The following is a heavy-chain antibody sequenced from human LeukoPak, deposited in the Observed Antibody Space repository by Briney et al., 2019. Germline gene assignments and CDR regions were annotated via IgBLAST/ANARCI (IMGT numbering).Heavy chain of an antibody. D-gene: IGHD6-13*01. Sequence: PGGSLRLSCAASGFTFSSYAMSWVRQAPGKGLEWVSAISGSGGSTYYADSVKGRFTISRDNSKNTLYLQMNSLRAEDTAVYYCAKVRGEKIAAAGKGGVYFDYWGQGTLVTVSS. V-gene: IGHV3-23*01. CDR1: GFTFSSYA. CDR3: AKVRGEKIAAAGKGGVYFDY. CDR2: ISGSGGST. J-gene: IGHJ4*02.